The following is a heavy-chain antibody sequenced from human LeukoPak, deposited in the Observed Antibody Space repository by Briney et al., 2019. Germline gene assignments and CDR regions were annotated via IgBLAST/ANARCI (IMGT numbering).Heavy chain of an antibody. CDR3: SRIPKLAPTGDFDY. D-gene: IGHD1-1*01. V-gene: IGHV1-2*02. CDR2: IDPANGAT. Sequence: ASVKVSCKTSGYTFTDFSIHWVRQAPGQGLEWMGYIDPANGATRYAQKLQGRVTITRDTSSTTAYMDLRSLRSDDTAVYYCSRIPKLAPTGDFDYWGQGTLVTVSS. CDR1: GYTFTDFS. J-gene: IGHJ4*02.